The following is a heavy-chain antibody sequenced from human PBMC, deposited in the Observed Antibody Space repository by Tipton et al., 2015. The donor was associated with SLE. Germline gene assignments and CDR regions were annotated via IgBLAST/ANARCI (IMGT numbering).Heavy chain of an antibody. CDR2: IYPGDSDT. CDR1: GYSFATFW. J-gene: IGHJ6*02. V-gene: IGHV5-51*03. D-gene: IGHD1-26*01. CDR3: ARPTGSNYNPHYYDVDV. Sequence: QLVQSGAEVKKPGESLKISCQGSGYSFATFWIGWVRQMPGKGLEWMGIIYPGDSDTRYSPSFQGQVTISADKSINTAYLQWSSLKASDTAMYYCARPTGSNYNPHYYDVDVWGQGTTVTVSS.